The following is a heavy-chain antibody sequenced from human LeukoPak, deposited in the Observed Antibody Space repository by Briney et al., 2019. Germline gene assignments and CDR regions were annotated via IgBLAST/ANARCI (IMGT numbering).Heavy chain of an antibody. CDR2: IKQDGSEK. D-gene: IGHD6-13*01. J-gene: IGHJ4*02. CDR1: GFTFSSYW. Sequence: GGSLRLSCAAPGFTFSSYWMSWVRQAPGKGLERVANIKQDGSEKYYVDSVKGRFTISRDNAKNSLYLQMNSLRAEDTAVYYCARERQQLPQDYWGQGTLVTVSS. CDR3: ARERQQLPQDY. V-gene: IGHV3-7*01.